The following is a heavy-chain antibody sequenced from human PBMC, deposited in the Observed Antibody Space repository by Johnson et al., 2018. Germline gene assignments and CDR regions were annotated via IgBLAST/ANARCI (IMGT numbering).Heavy chain of an antibody. CDR2: IWYDGSNK. CDR1: GFTFSRYG. J-gene: IGHJ6*02. D-gene: IGHD2-15*01. Sequence: QVQLVQSGGGVVQPGRSLRLSCAVSGFTFSRYGMHWVRQAPGKGLEWVAVIWYDGSNKYYADSVKGRFTITRDNARNSLYLQMNSLRDDDTAVYFCARDVVVLVSTYYYGMDVWGQGTTVTVSS. CDR3: ARDVVVLVSTYYYGMDV. V-gene: IGHV3-33*01.